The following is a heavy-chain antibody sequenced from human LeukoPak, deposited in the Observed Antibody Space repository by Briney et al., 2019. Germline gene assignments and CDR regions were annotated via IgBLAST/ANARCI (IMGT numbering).Heavy chain of an antibody. D-gene: IGHD5-12*01. CDR1: SYA. CDR2: ISGSGGYT. CDR3: ARGPSGCHNT. V-gene: IGHV3-23*01. Sequence: SYAMSWVRQAPGKGLEWVSGISGSGGYTYYADSVKGRFTISRDNSKNTLFLQMNSLRAEDTAVYYCARGPSGCHNTGGQGTLVTVSS. J-gene: IGHJ4*02.